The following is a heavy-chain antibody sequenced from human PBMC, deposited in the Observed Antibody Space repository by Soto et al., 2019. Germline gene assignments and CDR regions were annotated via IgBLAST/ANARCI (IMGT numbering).Heavy chain of an antibody. Sequence: QVQLVQSGAEVKKPGSSVKVSCKASGGTFSSYAISWVRQAPGQGLEWMGGIIPIFGTANYAQKFQGRVTITGDESTSTAYMELSSLRSEDTAVYYCARGGADHGDYVAIGCFDYWGQGTLVTVSS. CDR1: GGTFSSYA. CDR3: ARGGADHGDYVAIGCFDY. D-gene: IGHD4-17*01. V-gene: IGHV1-69*01. CDR2: IIPIFGTA. J-gene: IGHJ4*02.